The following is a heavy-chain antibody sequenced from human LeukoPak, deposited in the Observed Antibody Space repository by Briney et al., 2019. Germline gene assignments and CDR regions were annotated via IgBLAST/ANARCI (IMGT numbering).Heavy chain of an antibody. CDR3: ARAGYSYTWPPSYYYGMDV. J-gene: IGHJ6*02. V-gene: IGHV3-7*05. D-gene: IGHD5-18*01. CDR1: GFIFSGYS. Sequence: GGSLRLSCAASGFIFSGYSMNWVRQAPGKGLEWVANIKEDGSEKYYVDSVKGRFTISRDNAKNSLFLQMNSLRVDDTAVYYCARAGYSYTWPPSYYYGMDVWGQGTTVTASS. CDR2: IKEDGSEK.